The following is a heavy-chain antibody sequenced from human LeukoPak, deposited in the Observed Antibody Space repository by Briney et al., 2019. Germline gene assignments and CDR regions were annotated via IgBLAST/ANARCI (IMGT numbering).Heavy chain of an antibody. J-gene: IGHJ4*02. CDR1: GGSISSGWYY. V-gene: IGHV4-31*03. CDR2: IYYSGST. D-gene: IGHD3-22*01. Sequence: SETLSLTRTVSGGSISSGWYYWSWIRQHPGKGLEWIGYIYYSGSTYYNPSLKSRVTISVDTSKNQFSLKLSSVTAADTAVYYCARVDDSSGYFAFDYWGQGTLVTVSS. CDR3: ARVDDSSGYFAFDY.